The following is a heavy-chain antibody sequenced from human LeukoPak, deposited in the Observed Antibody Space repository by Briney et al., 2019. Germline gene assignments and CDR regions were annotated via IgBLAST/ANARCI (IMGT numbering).Heavy chain of an antibody. D-gene: IGHD5-18*01. CDR2: SYKSANT. CDR3: ARLWGYSYGYLDY. J-gene: IGHJ4*02. Sequence: SETLSLTCTVSGGSISITSYYWGWIRPPPGRGLEWNGSSYKSANTDYTPSLKTRVNISVATSKNQFSLKLSSVAAADTAVYSCARLWGYSYGYLDYWGQGTLVTVSS. CDR1: GGSISITSYY. V-gene: IGHV4-39*01.